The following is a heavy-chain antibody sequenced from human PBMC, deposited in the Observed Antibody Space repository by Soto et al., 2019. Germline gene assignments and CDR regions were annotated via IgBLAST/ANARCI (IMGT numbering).Heavy chain of an antibody. V-gene: IGHV3-21*02. CDR2: VSSSSIYI. J-gene: IGHJ4*02. CDR1: GFTFNTYT. D-gene: IGHD2-2*01. CDR3: ARETYCSSTSCYLDY. Sequence: EVQLVESGGGLVKPGGSLRLSCAASGFTFNTYTLAWVRQAPGRGLEWVSSVSSSSIYIHYGDSVKGRFTISRDNAQNSVYLQMDSLRVDDTAVYYCARETYCSSTSCYLDYWGRGTLVTVSS.